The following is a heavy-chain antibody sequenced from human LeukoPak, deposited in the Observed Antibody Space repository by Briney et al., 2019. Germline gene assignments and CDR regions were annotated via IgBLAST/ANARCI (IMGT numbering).Heavy chain of an antibody. CDR1: GFTFSSCG. CDR2: ILYDGSHK. CDR3: AKEPPGDFWTGYFDY. Sequence: PGGSLRLSCAASGFTFSSCGMHWVRQAPGKGLEWVAFILYDGSHKYYADSVKGRFTISRDNSKNTPYLQMNSLRAEDTAVYYCAKEPPGDFWTGYFDYWGQGTLVTVSS. V-gene: IGHV3-30*02. D-gene: IGHD3/OR15-3a*01. J-gene: IGHJ4*02.